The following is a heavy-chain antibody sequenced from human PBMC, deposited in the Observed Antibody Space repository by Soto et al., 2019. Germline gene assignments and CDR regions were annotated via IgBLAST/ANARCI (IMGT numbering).Heavy chain of an antibody. CDR3: ARDEVIGGEVDYYYYGMDV. CDR1: GFTVSSNY. Sequence: GGSLRLSCAASGFTVSSNYMSWVRQAPGKGLEWVSVIYSGGSTYYADSVKGRFTISRDNSKNTLYLQMNSLRAEDTAVYYCARDEVIGGEVDYYYYGMDVWGQGTTVTVSS. D-gene: IGHD3-10*01. J-gene: IGHJ6*02. V-gene: IGHV3-53*01. CDR2: IYSGGST.